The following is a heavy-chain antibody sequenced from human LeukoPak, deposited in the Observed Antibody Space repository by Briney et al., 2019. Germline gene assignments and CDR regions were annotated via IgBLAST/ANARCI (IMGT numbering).Heavy chain of an antibody. CDR1: GGSISSYY. J-gene: IGHJ5*02. CDR3: ARAAMVRGVKNGNWFDP. D-gene: IGHD3-10*01. Sequence: SETLSLTCTVSGGSISSYYWSWLRQPPGKGLEWIGYIYYSGSTNYNPSLKSRVTISVDTSKNQFSLKLSSVTAADTAVYYCARAAMVRGVKNGNWFDPWGQGTLVTVSS. V-gene: IGHV4-59*01. CDR2: IYYSGST.